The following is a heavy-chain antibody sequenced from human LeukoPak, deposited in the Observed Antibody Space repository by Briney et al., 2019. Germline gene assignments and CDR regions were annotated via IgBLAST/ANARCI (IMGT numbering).Heavy chain of an antibody. J-gene: IGHJ3*02. D-gene: IGHD3-10*01. Sequence: PGGSLRLSCAASGFTFSSYWMHWVRQAPGKGLVWVSHISRDVSRTTYADSVKGGFTISRDNAKNTLYLLMNSLRAEDTAVYFCARYFGSGTYALDIWGQGTMVTVSS. CDR2: ISRDVSRT. V-gene: IGHV3-74*01. CDR1: GFTFSSYW. CDR3: ARYFGSGTYALDI.